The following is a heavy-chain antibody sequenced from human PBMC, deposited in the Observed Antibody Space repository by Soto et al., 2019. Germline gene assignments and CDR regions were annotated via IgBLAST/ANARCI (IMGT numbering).Heavy chain of an antibody. V-gene: IGHV3-53*01. D-gene: IGHD6-19*01. CDR1: GFAVSSTY. CDR2: IHSDGST. J-gene: IGHJ3*02. Sequence: ETLRLSCAASGFAVSSTYMSWVRQAPGKGLEWVSVIHSDGSTYYADSVKGRFTISRDNFKNTLYPQMSRLRAEDTALYYCARDGLNAFDIWGQGTMVTVSS. CDR3: ARDGLNAFDI.